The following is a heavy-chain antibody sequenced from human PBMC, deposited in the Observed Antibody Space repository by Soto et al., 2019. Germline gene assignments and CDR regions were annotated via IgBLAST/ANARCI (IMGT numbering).Heavy chain of an antibody. Sequence: QVQLVESGGGVVQPGRSLRLSCAASGFTFSSYAMHWVRQAPGKGLEWVAVISYDGSNKYYADSVKGRFTISRDNSKNTLYLQMNSLRAEDTAMYYCAREVEGRIAARSFDYWGQGTLVTVSS. J-gene: IGHJ4*02. CDR2: ISYDGSNK. CDR3: AREVEGRIAARSFDY. CDR1: GFTFSSYA. D-gene: IGHD6-6*01. V-gene: IGHV3-30-3*01.